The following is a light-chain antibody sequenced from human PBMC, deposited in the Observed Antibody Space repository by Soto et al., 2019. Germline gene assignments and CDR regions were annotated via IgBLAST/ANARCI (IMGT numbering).Light chain of an antibody. V-gene: IGKV3-15*01. J-gene: IGKJ1*01. CDR2: GAS. CDR3: HQYNHWWT. CDR1: QSASNN. Sequence: EMVMTQSPATLSVSPGARATLSCRTSQSASNNLAWYQHKPGQAPRLLIYGASTRATGIPGRFSGSGSGTEFTLTISSLQSEDFAVYYCHQYNHWWTFGRGTKVDIK.